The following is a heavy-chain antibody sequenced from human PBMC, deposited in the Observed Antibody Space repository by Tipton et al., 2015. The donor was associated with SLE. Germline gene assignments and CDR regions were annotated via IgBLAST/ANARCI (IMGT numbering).Heavy chain of an antibody. D-gene: IGHD5-18*01. V-gene: IGHV4-4*09. CDR1: GGSFSGYY. CDR3: ARDKSHSYGYYYYYGMDV. CDR2: IYTSGST. Sequence: TLSLTCAVYGGSFSGYYWSWIRQPPGKGLEWIGYIYTSGSTNYNPSLKSRVTISVDTSKNQFSLKLSSVTAADTAVYYCARDKSHSYGYYYYYGMDVWGQGTTVTVSS. J-gene: IGHJ6*02.